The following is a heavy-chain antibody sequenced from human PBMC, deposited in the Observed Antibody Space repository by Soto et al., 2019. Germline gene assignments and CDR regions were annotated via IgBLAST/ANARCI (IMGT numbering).Heavy chain of an antibody. CDR1: GGSISSGGYY. V-gene: IGHV4-31*01. CDR2: ISYSGST. Sequence: QVQLQESGPGLVKPSQTLSLTCTVSGGSISSGGYYWSWIRQHPGTGLEWIGYISYSGSTYYNPRLSGXXTISVDTSKNQFSLILNPVTAADTAVYYCARGVLHWGQGTLVTVSS. J-gene: IGHJ4*01. CDR3: ARGVLH.